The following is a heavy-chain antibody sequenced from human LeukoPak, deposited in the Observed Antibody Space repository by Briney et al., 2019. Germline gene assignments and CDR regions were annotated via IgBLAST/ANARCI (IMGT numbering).Heavy chain of an antibody. J-gene: IGHJ3*02. D-gene: IGHD2-8*01. CDR2: IKQDGSEK. V-gene: IGHV3-7*01. CDR1: GFTFSSYW. Sequence: GGSLRLSCAASGFTFSSYWMSWVRQAPGKGLDWVANIKQDGSEKYYVDSVKGRFTISRDNAKNSLYLQMNSLRAEDTAVYYCARAMASDAFDIWGQGTMLTVSS. CDR3: ARAMASDAFDI.